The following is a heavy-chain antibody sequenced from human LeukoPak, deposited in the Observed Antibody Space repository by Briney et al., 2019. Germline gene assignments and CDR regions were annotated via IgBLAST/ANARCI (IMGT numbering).Heavy chain of an antibody. Sequence: QPGGSLRLSCAASGFTFSSYGMHWVRQAPGKGLEWVAVIWYDGSNKYYADSVKGRFTISRDNSKNTLYLQMNSPRAEDTAVYYCARDYYDSSGYYYLVYWGQGTLVTVSS. CDR1: GFTFSSYG. D-gene: IGHD3-22*01. CDR2: IWYDGSNK. CDR3: ARDYYDSSGYYYLVY. J-gene: IGHJ4*02. V-gene: IGHV3-33*01.